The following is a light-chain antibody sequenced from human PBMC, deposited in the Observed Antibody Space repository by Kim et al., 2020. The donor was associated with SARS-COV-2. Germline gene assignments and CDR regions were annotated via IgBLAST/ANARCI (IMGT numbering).Light chain of an antibody. V-gene: IGLV1-47*01. CDR2: KNN. Sequence: GQRGTISCSGSSSNIGTNYVYWYQQFPGTAPKLLIYKNNERPSGVSDRFSGSKSGTSASLAISGLRSEDEADYYCAAWDDSLSGRLFGGGTQLTVL. J-gene: IGLJ3*02. CDR3: AAWDDSLSGRL. CDR1: SSNIGTNY.